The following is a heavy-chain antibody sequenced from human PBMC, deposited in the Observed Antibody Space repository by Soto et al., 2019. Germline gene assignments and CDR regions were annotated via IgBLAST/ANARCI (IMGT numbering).Heavy chain of an antibody. V-gene: IGHV4-59*01. CDR1: GGSISSYY. CDR2: IYYSGST. D-gene: IGHD2-2*01. J-gene: IGHJ6*02. Sequence: SLTCTVSGGSISSYYWSWIRQPPGKGLEWIGYIYYSGSTNYNPSLKSRVTISVDTSKNQFSLRAEDTAVYYCARDQLRGWSVEVPDAKGMDVWGQGTTVTVSS. CDR3: ARDQLRGWSVEVPDAKGMDV.